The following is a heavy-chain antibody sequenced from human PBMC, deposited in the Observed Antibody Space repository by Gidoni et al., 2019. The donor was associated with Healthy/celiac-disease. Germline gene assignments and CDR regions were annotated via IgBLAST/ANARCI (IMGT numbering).Heavy chain of an antibody. V-gene: IGHV7-4-1*02. J-gene: IGHJ5*02. Sequence: QVQLVQSGSELKKPGASVKVSCKSSGYTLTSYAMNWVRQAPGKGLEWMGLINTNTGNPSYAQGFTGRFVFSLDTSVSTAYLQISSLKAEDTAVYYCARGAYCGGDCYWNWFDPWGQGTLVTVSS. D-gene: IGHD2-21*02. CDR2: INTNTGNP. CDR3: ARGAYCGGDCYWNWFDP. CDR1: GYTLTSYA.